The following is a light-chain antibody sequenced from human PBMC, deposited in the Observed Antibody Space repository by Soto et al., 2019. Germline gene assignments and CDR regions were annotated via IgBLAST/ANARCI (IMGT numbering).Light chain of an antibody. CDR1: QSISNS. J-gene: IGKJ1*01. CDR2: AAS. Sequence: DIQMTQSPSSLSASVGDRVTITCRASQSISNSLNWYQQKPGRAPKLLIYAASSLQSGVPSRFSGSGSGTDFTLKISRVEAEDVGVYYCMQPLQSWTFGQGTKVDIK. V-gene: IGKV1-39*01. CDR3: MQPLQSWT.